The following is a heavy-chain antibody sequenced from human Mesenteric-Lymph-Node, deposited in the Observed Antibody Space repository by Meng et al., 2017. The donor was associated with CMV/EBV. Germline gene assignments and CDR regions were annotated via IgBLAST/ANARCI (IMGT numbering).Heavy chain of an antibody. J-gene: IGHJ6*02. D-gene: IGHD2-15*01. CDR2: MNPNSGNT. Sequence: ASVKVSCKASGYTFTSYDINWVRQATGQGLEWMGWMNPNSGNTGYAQKLQGRVTVTTDTFTSTAYMELRSLRSDDTAIYYCSREGWWANYYYYGMDVWGQGTTVTVSS. V-gene: IGHV1-8*01. CDR1: GYTFTSYD. CDR3: SREGWWANYYYYGMDV.